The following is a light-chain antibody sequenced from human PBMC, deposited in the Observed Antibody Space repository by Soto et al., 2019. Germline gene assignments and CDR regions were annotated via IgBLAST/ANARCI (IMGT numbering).Light chain of an antibody. CDR2: GVS. CDR1: QSINSD. Sequence: EIVMTQSPATLSVSPEETTRLSCRASQSINSDVAWYQQKVGQTPRLLIHGVSTRATGIAARFSGSGSGTEFTLTISGLQSEDFAVYYCQQYNNWPPITFGQGTRLEIK. J-gene: IGKJ5*01. CDR3: QQYNNWPPIT. V-gene: IGKV3D-15*01.